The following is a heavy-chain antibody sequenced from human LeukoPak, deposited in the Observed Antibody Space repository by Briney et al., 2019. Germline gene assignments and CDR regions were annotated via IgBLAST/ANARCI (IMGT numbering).Heavy chain of an antibody. D-gene: IGHD3-10*01. CDR3: ARIALRGY. CDR2: IYHSGST. V-gene: IGHV4-38-2*01. J-gene: IGHJ4*02. CDR1: GYSISSGYY. Sequence: PSETLSLTCAVSGYSISSGYYWGWIGQPPGKGLEWIGSIYHSGSTYYTPSLKSRVTISVDTSKNQFSLKLSSVTAADTAVYYCARIALRGYWGQGTLVTVSS.